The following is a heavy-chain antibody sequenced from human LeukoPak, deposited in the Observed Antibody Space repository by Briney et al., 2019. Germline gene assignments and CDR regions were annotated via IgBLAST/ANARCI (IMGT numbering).Heavy chain of an antibody. CDR3: ARGGDGYNSWFDP. V-gene: IGHV4-61*02. CDR1: GGSISSGSYY. CDR2: IYTSGST. J-gene: IGHJ5*02. Sequence: PSETLSLTCTVSGGSISSGSYYWSWIRQPAGKGLEWIGRIYTSGSTNYNPSLKSRVTISVDTSKNQFSLKLSSVTAADTAVYYCARGGDGYNSWFDPWGQGTLVTVSS. D-gene: IGHD5-24*01.